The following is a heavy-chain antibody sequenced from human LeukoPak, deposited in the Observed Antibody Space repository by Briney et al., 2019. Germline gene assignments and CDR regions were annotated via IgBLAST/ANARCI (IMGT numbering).Heavy chain of an antibody. V-gene: IGHV1-18*01. D-gene: IGHD3-10*01. CDR2: INAYNGDT. CDR3: ARDGSGVWFDY. CDR1: GYAFTSYG. Sequence: ASVKVSCKASGYAFTSYGISWVRQAPGQGLEWMAWINAYNGDTNYAQKLQGRVTLTTDTSTSTAYMELRSLRSDDTAVYYCARDGSGVWFDYWGQGTLVIVSS. J-gene: IGHJ4*02.